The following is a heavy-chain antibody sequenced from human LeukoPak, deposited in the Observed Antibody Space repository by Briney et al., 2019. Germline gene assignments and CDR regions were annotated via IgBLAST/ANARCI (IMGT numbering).Heavy chain of an antibody. J-gene: IGHJ3*02. V-gene: IGHV1-46*01. CDR1: GYTFTTYY. Sequence: ASVKVSCKASGYTFTTYYMHWVRQAPGQGPEWMGIINPTGGSATYAQKFQGRVTMTRDTSTSTVYMDLSSLRSEDTAVYYCARAGQLRDAFDIWGQGTMVTVSS. CDR2: INPTGGSA. CDR3: ARAGQLRDAFDI. D-gene: IGHD1-1*01.